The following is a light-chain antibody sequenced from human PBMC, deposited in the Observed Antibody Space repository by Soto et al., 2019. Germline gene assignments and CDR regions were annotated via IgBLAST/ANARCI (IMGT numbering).Light chain of an antibody. J-gene: IGKJ3*01. Sequence: EVVLTQSPGTLSLSAGERATLSCRASQSVRSSYLAWYQQKPGQAPRLLIFGAFRRATGIPDRFSGSGSGTDFTLTISGLEPEDFAVYYCQQYGTSFTFGPGTKVDIK. CDR2: GAF. CDR3: QQYGTSFT. V-gene: IGKV3-20*01. CDR1: QSVRSSY.